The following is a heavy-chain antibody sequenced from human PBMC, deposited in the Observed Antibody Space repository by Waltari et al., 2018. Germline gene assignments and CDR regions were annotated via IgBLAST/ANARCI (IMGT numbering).Heavy chain of an antibody. Sequence: QVRLVESGGGVVQPGRSLRLSCAASGFTFAAYARYWVRQVPGKGLDLVAVISNDGRNEYYTDSVKGRFTISRDNAKDTLYLHMNNLRPDDTADYYCASTVAAAVSWGQGTRVTVS. CDR1: GFTFAAYA. CDR2: ISNDGRNE. D-gene: IGHD6-13*01. CDR3: ASTVAAAVS. J-gene: IGHJ4*02. V-gene: IGHV3-30*14.